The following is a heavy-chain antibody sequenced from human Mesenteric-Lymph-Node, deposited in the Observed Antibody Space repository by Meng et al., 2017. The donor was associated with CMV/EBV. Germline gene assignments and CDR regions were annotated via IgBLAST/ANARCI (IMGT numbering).Heavy chain of an antibody. Sequence: KGSGYSFTTYWIGWVRQMPGKGLEWMGIIYPGDSDTTYSPSFEGQVTMSADKSISTAYLQWSSLKASDTATYYCARRDCSGGYCYGGYWGQGTLVTVSS. V-gene: IGHV5-51*01. CDR3: ARRDCSGGYCYGGY. D-gene: IGHD2-15*01. CDR2: IYPGDSDT. J-gene: IGHJ4*02. CDR1: GYSFTTYW.